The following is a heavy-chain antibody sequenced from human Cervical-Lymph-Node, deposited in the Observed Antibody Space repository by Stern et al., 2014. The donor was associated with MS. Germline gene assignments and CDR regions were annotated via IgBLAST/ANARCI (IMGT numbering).Heavy chain of an antibody. CDR1: GFTFSSYS. CDR2: ISTDGSYK. D-gene: IGHD6-19*01. J-gene: IGHJ6*02. V-gene: IGHV3-30*04. Sequence: VQLVESGGGVVQPGRSLRLSCAASGFTFSSYSMHWVRQAPGTGLEWVALISTDGSYKYYADSVKGRFTISRDDAKNTLYLQMNSLRPEDTAVYSCARDSSGWDYGMDVWGQGTTVTVSS. CDR3: ARDSSGWDYGMDV.